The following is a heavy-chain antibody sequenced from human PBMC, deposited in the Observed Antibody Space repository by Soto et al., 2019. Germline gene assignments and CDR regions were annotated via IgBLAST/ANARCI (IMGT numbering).Heavy chain of an antibody. V-gene: IGHV4-59*08. CDR1: GGSISSYY. D-gene: IGHD6-13*01. CDR3: ARSIAAARLASDY. J-gene: IGHJ4*02. CDR2: IYYSGST. Sequence: SETLSLTCTVSGGSISSYYGSWIRQPPGKGLEWIGYIYYSGSTNYNPSLKSRVTISVDTSKNQFSLKLSSVTAADTAVYYCARSIAAARLASDYWGQGTLVTVSS.